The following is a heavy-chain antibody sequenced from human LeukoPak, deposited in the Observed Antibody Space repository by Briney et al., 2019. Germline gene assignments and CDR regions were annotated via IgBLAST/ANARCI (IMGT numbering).Heavy chain of an antibody. D-gene: IGHD3-3*01. Sequence: GASVKVSCKASGYTFTSYDINWVRQATGQWLEWMGWMNPNSGNTGYAQKFQGRVTITRNTSISTAYMELSSLRSEDTAVYYCARGPPDVLRFLEWLPHYYYYYMDVWGKGTTVTVSS. V-gene: IGHV1-8*03. J-gene: IGHJ6*03. CDR1: GYTFTSYD. CDR2: MNPNSGNT. CDR3: ARGPPDVLRFLEWLPHYYYYYMDV.